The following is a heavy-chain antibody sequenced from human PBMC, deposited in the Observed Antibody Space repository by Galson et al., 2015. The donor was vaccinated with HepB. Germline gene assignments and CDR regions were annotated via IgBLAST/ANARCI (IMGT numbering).Heavy chain of an antibody. J-gene: IGHJ6*02. CDR2: INPNSGGT. CDR3: ARGSYSSSWYLYGMGV. CDR1: GYTFTGYY. Sequence: SVKVSCKASGYTFTGYYMHWVRQAPGQGLEWMGWINPNSGGTNYAQKFQGWVTMTRDTSISTAYMELSRLRSDDTAVYYCARGSYSSSWYLYGMGVWGQGTTVTVSS. V-gene: IGHV1-2*04. D-gene: IGHD6-13*01.